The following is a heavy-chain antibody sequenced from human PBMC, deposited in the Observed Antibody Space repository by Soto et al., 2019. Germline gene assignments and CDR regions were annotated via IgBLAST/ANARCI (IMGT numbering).Heavy chain of an antibody. J-gene: IGHJ5*02. Sequence: XSVEVSFKASYYTFTSYDISWVRQAPGQGLEWMGWISAYNGNTNYAQKLQGRVTMTTDTSTSTAYMELRSLRSDDTAVYYCARDVKGYYDFWRHFTGDWFDPWGQGTLVTVSS. CDR2: ISAYNGNT. D-gene: IGHD3-3*01. CDR1: YYTFTSYD. CDR3: ARDVKGYYDFWRHFTGDWFDP. V-gene: IGHV1-18*01.